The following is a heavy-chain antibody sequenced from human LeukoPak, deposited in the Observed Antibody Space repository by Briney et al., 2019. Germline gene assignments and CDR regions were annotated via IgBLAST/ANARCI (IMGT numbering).Heavy chain of an antibody. Sequence: SETLSLTCTVSGGSISTNSYYWGWIRQPPGKGLEWIGSLYYSGSTYYNPSLKSRVTISVDTSKNQFSLKLSSVTAADTAVCYCARHYYDSSGYLDYWGQGTLVTVSS. CDR2: LYYSGST. J-gene: IGHJ4*02. V-gene: IGHV4-39*01. CDR3: ARHYYDSSGYLDY. D-gene: IGHD3-22*01. CDR1: GGSISTNSYY.